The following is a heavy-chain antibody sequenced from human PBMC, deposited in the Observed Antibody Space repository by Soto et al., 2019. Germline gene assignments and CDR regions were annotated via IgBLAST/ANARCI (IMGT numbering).Heavy chain of an antibody. V-gene: IGHV1-69*01. J-gene: IGHJ6*02. Sequence: QVQLVQSGAEVKKPGSSVKVSCKASGGTFSSYAISWVRQAPGQGLEWMGGIIPIFGTANYAQKFQGRVTITADESTSTADMELSSLRSEDTAVYYCARVLQDIVVVPAATPGVDYYYYYGMDVWGQGTTVTVSS. CDR3: ARVLQDIVVVPAATPGVDYYYYYGMDV. D-gene: IGHD2-2*01. CDR2: IIPIFGTA. CDR1: GGTFSSYA.